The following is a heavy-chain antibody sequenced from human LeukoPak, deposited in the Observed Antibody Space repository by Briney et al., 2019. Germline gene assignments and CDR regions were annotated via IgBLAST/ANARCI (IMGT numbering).Heavy chain of an antibody. CDR2: IYYSGST. J-gene: IGHJ4*02. CDR1: GGSISSSSYY. D-gene: IGHD5-18*01. CDR3: ARYPSAMATFDY. Sequence: SETLSLTCTVSGGSISSSSYYWGWIRQPLGKGLEWIGSIYYSGSTYYNPSLKSRVTISVDTSKNQFSLKLSSVTAADTAVYYCARYPSAMATFDYWGQGTLVTVSS. V-gene: IGHV4-39*01.